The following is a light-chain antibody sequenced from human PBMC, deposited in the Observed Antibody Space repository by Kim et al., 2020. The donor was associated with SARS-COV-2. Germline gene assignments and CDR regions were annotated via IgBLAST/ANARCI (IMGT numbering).Light chain of an antibody. V-gene: IGLV3-19*01. J-gene: IGLJ3*02. CDR2: GKN. CDR3: NSRDSSGNHSWV. Sequence: SELTQDPAVSVALGQTVRITCQGDSLRSYYASWYQQKPGQAPVLVIYGKNNRPSGIPDRFSGSSSGNTAPLTITGAQAEDEADYYCNSRDSSGNHSWVFGGGTQLTVL. CDR1: SLRSYY.